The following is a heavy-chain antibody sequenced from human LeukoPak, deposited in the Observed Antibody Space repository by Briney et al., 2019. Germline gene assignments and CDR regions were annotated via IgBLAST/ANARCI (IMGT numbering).Heavy chain of an antibody. Sequence: PSETLSLTCTVSGGSISSGDYYWSWIRQPPGKGLEWIGYIYYSGSTYYNPSLKSRVTISVDTSKNQFSLKLSSVTAADTAVYYCARATPNYDNVWGSYRYNGYYFDCWGQGTLVTVSS. CDR3: ARATPNYDNVWGSYRYNGYYFDC. J-gene: IGHJ4*02. CDR2: IYYSGST. V-gene: IGHV4-30-4*01. CDR1: GGSISSGDYY. D-gene: IGHD3-16*02.